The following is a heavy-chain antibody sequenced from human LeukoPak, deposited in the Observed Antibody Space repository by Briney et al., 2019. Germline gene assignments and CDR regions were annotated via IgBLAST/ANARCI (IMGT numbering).Heavy chain of an antibody. V-gene: IGHV6-1*01. CDR1: GDSVSNNSAA. CDR2: TYYRSKWYN. CDR3: AREADYYDSSVEEFDY. J-gene: IGHJ4*02. D-gene: IGHD3-22*01. Sequence: SQTLSLTCAISGDSVSNNSAAWNWIRQSPSRGLEWLGRTYYRSKWYNDYAVSVKSRITINPDTSKNQFSLQLNSVTPEDTAVYYCAREADYYDSSVEEFDYWGQGTLVTVSS.